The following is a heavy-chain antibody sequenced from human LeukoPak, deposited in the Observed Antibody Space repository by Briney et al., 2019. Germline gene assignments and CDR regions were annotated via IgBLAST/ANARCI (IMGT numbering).Heavy chain of an antibody. CDR1: GYTLTDYY. D-gene: IGHD2-2*01. J-gene: IGHJ6*03. CDR2: INPNSGNT. CDR3: ARRGIVVVPAAKRGSYYYYMDV. Sequence: ASVKVSCKASGYTLTDYYLHWVRQAPGQGLKWMGWINPNSGNTGYAQKFQGRVTMTTDTSTSTAYMELRSLRSDDTAVYYCARRGIVVVPAAKRGSYYYYMDVWGKGTTVTVSS. V-gene: IGHV1-2*02.